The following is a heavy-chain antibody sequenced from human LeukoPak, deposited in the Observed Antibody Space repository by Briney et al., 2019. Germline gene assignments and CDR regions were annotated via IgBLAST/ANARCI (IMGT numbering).Heavy chain of an antibody. V-gene: IGHV1-69*04. J-gene: IGHJ4*02. CDR1: GGTFSIYA. Sequence: SVTVSCKASGGTFSIYAISWVRQAPGQGLEWMGRIIPILGIANYAQKFQGRVTITADKSTSTAYMELSSLRSEDTAVYYCARISGYQLTRRYYFDYWGQGTLVTVSS. CDR2: IIPILGIA. D-gene: IGHD2-2*01. CDR3: ARISGYQLTRRYYFDY.